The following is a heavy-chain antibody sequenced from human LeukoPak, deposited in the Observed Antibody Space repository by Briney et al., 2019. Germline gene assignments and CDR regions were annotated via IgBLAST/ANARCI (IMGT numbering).Heavy chain of an antibody. J-gene: IGHJ6*02. CDR2: IYSGGST. Sequence: GGSLRLSCAASGFTVSSNYMSWVRQAPGKGLEWVSVIYSGGSTYYADSVKGRFTISRDNSKNTLYLQMNSLRAEDTAVYYCARDRGPMVRGVPYYYGMDVWGQGTTVTVS. D-gene: IGHD3-10*01. CDR3: ARDRGPMVRGVPYYYGMDV. V-gene: IGHV3-66*01. CDR1: GFTVSSNY.